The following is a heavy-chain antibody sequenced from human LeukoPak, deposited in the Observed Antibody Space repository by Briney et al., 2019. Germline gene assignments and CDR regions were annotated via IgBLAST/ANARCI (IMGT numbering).Heavy chain of an antibody. CDR3: VKGGYCSSTSCYFFYGMDV. V-gene: IGHV3-23*01. D-gene: IGHD2-2*01. Sequence: GGSLRLSCAASGFTFSSYAMSWVRQAPGKGLEWVSAISGSGGSTYYADSVKGRFTIFRDNSKNTLYLQMNSLRAEDTAVYYCVKGGYCSSTSCYFFYGMDVWGQGTTVTVSS. J-gene: IGHJ6*02. CDR2: ISGSGGST. CDR1: GFTFSSYA.